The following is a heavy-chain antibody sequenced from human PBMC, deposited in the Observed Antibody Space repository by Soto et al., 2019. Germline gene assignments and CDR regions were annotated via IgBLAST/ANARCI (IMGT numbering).Heavy chain of an antibody. CDR3: ARGEAAANYYYYYMDV. CDR2: STSSNSNI. D-gene: IGHD2-2*01. Sequence: PGGSLRLSCAASGFAFSTYNMNWVRQAPGKGLEWISFSTSSNSNIYYADSVKGRFTISRDNAKSSLFLQMNSLRPEDTAVYYCARGEAAANYYYYYMDVWGKGTTVTVSS. V-gene: IGHV3-48*01. CDR1: GFAFSTYN. J-gene: IGHJ6*03.